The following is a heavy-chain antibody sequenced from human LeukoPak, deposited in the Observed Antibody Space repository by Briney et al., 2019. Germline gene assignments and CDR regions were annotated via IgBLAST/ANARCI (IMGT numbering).Heavy chain of an antibody. CDR2: IKQDGSEK. D-gene: IGHD5-18*01. Sequence: PGGSLRLSCATSGFTFSSYWMSWVRQAPGKGLEWVANIKQDGSEKYYVDSVKGRFTISRDNAKNSLYLQMNSLRAEDTAVYYCAREVRGSYGPQAFDIWGQGTMVTVSS. CDR3: AREVRGSYGPQAFDI. CDR1: GFTFSSYW. V-gene: IGHV3-7*01. J-gene: IGHJ3*02.